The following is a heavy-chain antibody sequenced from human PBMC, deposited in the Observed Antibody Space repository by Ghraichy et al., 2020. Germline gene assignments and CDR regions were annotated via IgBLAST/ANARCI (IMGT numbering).Heavy chain of an antibody. CDR2: IYSDGTII. CDR1: GFTFRNSW. J-gene: IGHJ4*02. V-gene: IGHV3-74*01. D-gene: IGHD6-19*01. CDR3: ARGGDSGLGD. Sequence: GGSLRLSCAASGFTFRNSWMHWVRQVPGKGLVWVSHIYSDGTIINYADSVRGRFTIFTDNAKNTLYLQMNSLKIEDTAVYYWARGGDSGLGDWGQGTLVTVSS.